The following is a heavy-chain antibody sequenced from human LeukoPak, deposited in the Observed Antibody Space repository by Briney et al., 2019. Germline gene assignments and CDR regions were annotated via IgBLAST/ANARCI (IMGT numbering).Heavy chain of an antibody. V-gene: IGHV3-23*01. CDR1: GFTLWNYA. J-gene: IGHJ5*01. Sequence: GGSLRLSCAASGFTLWNYAMQWARQAPGKGLEWVSGITGSGSSTYYADSVKGRFTISRDNSKNTLYLQMTSLKDDDMAIYYCAKGTDRPGCFGSWGQGTPVIVSS. CDR2: ITGSGSST. CDR3: AKGTDRPGCFGS.